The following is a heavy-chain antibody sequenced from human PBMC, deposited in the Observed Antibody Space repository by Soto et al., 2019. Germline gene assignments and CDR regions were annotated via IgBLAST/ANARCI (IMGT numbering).Heavy chain of an antibody. CDR1: GGSFSGYY. CDR3: ASHKVYGDYHFDY. V-gene: IGHV4-34*01. CDR2: INHSGST. D-gene: IGHD4-17*01. Sequence: PSETLCLTCAVDGGSFSGYYWSWIRQPPGKGLEWIGEINHSGSTNYNPSLKSRVTISVDTSKNQFSLKLSSVTAADTAVYYCASHKVYGDYHFDYWGQGTLVTVSS. J-gene: IGHJ4*02.